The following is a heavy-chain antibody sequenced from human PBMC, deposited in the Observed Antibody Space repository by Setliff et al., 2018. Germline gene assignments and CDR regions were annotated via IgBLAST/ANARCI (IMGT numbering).Heavy chain of an antibody. CDR1: GGSFSGYY. Sequence: SETLSLTCAVYGGSFSGYYWNWIRQAPGKGLEWIGEINHRGTTSYTPSLEGRVTISVDTSKNLFSLKLSSVTAADTAVYFCARGPRFDYESPTYRRRFDPWGQGTAVTAPQ. CDR3: ARGPRFDYESPTYRRRFDP. D-gene: IGHD3-22*01. V-gene: IGHV4-34*01. CDR2: INHRGTT. J-gene: IGHJ5*02.